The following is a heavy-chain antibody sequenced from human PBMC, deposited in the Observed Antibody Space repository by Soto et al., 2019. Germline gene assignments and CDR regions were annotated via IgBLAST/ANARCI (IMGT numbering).Heavy chain of an antibody. J-gene: IGHJ4*02. V-gene: IGHV3-11*05. CDR3: AKDLRGIVAGRLDY. CDR1: GFTFGDSY. Sequence: QVQLVESGGGLVPPGGSLRLSCAGSGFTFGDSYMSWIRQAPGKGLEWLSYISPGSRYPAYADSVKGRFTISRDNAKRSLYLQMNSLRAEDTAVYYCAKDLRGIVAGRLDYWGQGTLVTVSS. CDR2: ISPGSRYP. D-gene: IGHD6-13*01.